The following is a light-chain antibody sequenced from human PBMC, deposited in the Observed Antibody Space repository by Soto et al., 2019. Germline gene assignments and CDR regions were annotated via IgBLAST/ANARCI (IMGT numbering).Light chain of an antibody. CDR2: WAS. CDR1: QSNLYSSNNKNY. Sequence: LITQSPNSLSVCFGQRLTNHCKCHQSNLYSSNNKNYIGWYQEKPGQPPKLLIYWASTRESGVPDRFSGSGSGTDFTLTISCLQAEDLAAYYCQQYYSIPHTFGGRSKVDI. J-gene: IGKJ4*01. CDR3: QQYYSIPHT. V-gene: IGKV4-1*01.